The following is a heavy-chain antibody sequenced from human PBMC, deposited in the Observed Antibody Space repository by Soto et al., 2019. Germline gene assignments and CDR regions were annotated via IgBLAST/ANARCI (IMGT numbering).Heavy chain of an antibody. CDR3: ARHPPVDTAMVFDY. V-gene: IGHV1-18*01. D-gene: IGHD5-18*01. CDR2: ISAYNGNT. Sequence: ASVKVSCKASGCTFTSYGISWVRQAPGQGLEWMGWISAYNGNTNYAQKLRGRVTMTTDTSTSTAYMELRSLRSDDTAVYYCARHPPVDTAMVFDYWGQGTLVTVSS. J-gene: IGHJ4*02. CDR1: GCTFTSYG.